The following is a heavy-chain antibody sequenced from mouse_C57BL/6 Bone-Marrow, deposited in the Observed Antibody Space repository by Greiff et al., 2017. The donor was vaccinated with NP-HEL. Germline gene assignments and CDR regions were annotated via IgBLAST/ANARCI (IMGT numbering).Heavy chain of an antibody. J-gene: IGHJ4*01. D-gene: IGHD1-1*02. Sequence: VKLMESGAELVMPGASVKLSCKASGYTFTSYWMHWVKQRPGQGLEWIGEIDPSDSYTNYNQKFKGKSTLTVDKSSSTAYMQLSSLTSEDSAVYYCARNHYGDAMDYWGQGTSVTVSS. V-gene: IGHV1-69*01. CDR1: GYTFTSYW. CDR2: IDPSDSYT. CDR3: ARNHYGDAMDY.